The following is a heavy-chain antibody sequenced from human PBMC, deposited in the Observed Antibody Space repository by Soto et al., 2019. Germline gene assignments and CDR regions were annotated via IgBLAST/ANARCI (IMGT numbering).Heavy chain of an antibody. CDR1: GFTFSSYA. J-gene: IGHJ4*02. CDR3: ARDAVPSDFDY. V-gene: IGHV3-30*01. CDR2: ISFDGSNK. Sequence: QVQLVESGGGVVQPGRSLRLSCAASGFTFSSYAMHWVRQAPGKGLEWVAFISFDGSNKYYADSVKGRFTISRDNSKSTLYLQMNSVGAEDTAVYYCARDAVPSDFDYWGQGTLVTVSS.